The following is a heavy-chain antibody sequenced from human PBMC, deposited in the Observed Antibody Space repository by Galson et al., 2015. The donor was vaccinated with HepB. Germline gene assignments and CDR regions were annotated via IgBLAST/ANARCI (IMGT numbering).Heavy chain of an antibody. CDR1: GYTFTSYA. Sequence: SVKVSCKASGYTFTSYAMNWVRQAPGQGLEWMGWINTNTGNPTYAQGFTGRFVFSLDTSVSTAYLQISSLKAEDTAVYYCARTTVAATHRTINFDYWGQGTLVTVSS. J-gene: IGHJ4*02. D-gene: IGHD2-15*01. V-gene: IGHV7-4-1*02. CDR3: ARTTVAATHRTINFDY. CDR2: INTNTGNP.